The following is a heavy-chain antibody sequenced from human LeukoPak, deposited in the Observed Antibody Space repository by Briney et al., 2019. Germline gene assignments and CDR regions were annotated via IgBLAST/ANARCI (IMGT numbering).Heavy chain of an antibody. J-gene: IGHJ6*03. V-gene: IGHV1-2*02. CDR1: GYTFTGYY. Sequence: KRGESLKISCKGSGYTFTGYYMHWVRQAPGQGLEWMGWINPNSGGTNYAQKFQGRVTMTRDTSISTAYMELSRLRSDDTAVYYCARGSGSHCYYYYMDVWGKGTTVTFSS. D-gene: IGHD1-26*01. CDR2: INPNSGGT. CDR3: ARGSGSHCYYYYMDV.